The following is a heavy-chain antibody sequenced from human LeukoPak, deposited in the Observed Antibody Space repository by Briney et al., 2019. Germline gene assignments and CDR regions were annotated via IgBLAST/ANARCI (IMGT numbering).Heavy chain of an antibody. V-gene: IGHV1-2*02. CDR2: INPNSGGT. D-gene: IGHD3-10*01. J-gene: IGHJ4*02. CDR3: ARGVTMVRGVIIRANHIDY. CDR1: GYTFTGYY. Sequence: ASVKVSCKASGYTFTGYYMHWVRQAPGQGLEWMGWINPNSGGTNYAQKFQGRVTMTRDTSISTAYMELSRLRSDDTAVYYCARGVTMVRGVIIRANHIDYWGQGTLVTVSS.